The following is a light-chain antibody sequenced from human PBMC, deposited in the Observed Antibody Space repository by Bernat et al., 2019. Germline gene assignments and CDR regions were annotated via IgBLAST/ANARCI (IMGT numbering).Light chain of an antibody. J-gene: IGLJ2*01. Sequence: SYVLTQPPSVSVAPGNTARITCGGSNIGSKSVHWYQQKPGQAPVVVISYDRDRPSGIPGRFSGSNSGNTATLTISRVEVGDEADYACQVWDSSDPPNVVFGGGTKLTVL. V-gene: IGLV3-21*01. CDR1: NIGSKS. CDR2: YDR. CDR3: QVWDSSDPPNVV.